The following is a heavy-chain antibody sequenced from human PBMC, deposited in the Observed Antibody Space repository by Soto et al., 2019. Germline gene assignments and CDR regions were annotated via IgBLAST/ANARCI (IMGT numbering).Heavy chain of an antibody. CDR2: IFPGDSDA. V-gene: IGHV5-51*01. J-gene: IGHJ4*02. Sequence: GESLKISCSGSGYRFISYWIGWVRQMPGKGLEWMGIIFPGDSDARYSPSFQGQVTISADKSSSIAYLQWSSLKASDTAIYYCARGEGGYCSGGSCYYFAYWGQGTLVTVSS. D-gene: IGHD2-15*01. CDR3: ARGEGGYCSGGSCYYFAY. CDR1: GYRFISYW.